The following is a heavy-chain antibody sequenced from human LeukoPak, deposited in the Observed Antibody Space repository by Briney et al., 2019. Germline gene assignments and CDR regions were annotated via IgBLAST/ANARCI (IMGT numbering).Heavy chain of an antibody. CDR3: AKDDYGEPIEY. J-gene: IGHJ4*02. CDR1: GFTFSSYG. D-gene: IGHD4-17*01. CDR2: ISDSGIST. Sequence: GGSLRLSCAASGFTFSSYGMHWVRQAPGKGLEWVSGISDSGISTYYADSVKGRFTISRDNSRNTLYLQMNSLRAEDTAVYYCAKDDYGEPIEYWGQGTLVTVSS. V-gene: IGHV3-23*01.